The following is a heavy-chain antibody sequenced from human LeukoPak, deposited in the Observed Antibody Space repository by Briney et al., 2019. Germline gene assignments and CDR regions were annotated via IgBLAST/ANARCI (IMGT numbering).Heavy chain of an antibody. CDR3: ARSCSSTSCYSDY. D-gene: IGHD2-2*02. CDR2: IRYDGSNK. Sequence: GGSLRLSCAASGFTFSSYGMHWVRQAPGKGLEWVAFIRYDGSNKYYADSVKGRFTISRDNSKNTLYLQMNSLRAEDTAVYYCARSCSSTSCYSDYWGQGTLVTVSS. CDR1: GFTFSSYG. V-gene: IGHV3-30*02. J-gene: IGHJ4*02.